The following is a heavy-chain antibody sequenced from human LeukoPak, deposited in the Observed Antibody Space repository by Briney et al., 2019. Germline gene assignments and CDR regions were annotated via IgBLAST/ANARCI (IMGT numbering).Heavy chain of an antibody. V-gene: IGHV3-48*03. J-gene: IGHJ5*02. D-gene: IGHD5-18*01. CDR2: ISSSGSDI. Sequence: GGSLRLSCAASGFTFSNYEMHWVRQAPGKGLEWVSYISSSGSDIYYADSVKGRFTISRDNSKNTLYLQMNSLRAEDTAVYYCARVRYSYGYASWGQGTLVTVSS. CDR3: ARVRYSYGYAS. CDR1: GFTFSNYE.